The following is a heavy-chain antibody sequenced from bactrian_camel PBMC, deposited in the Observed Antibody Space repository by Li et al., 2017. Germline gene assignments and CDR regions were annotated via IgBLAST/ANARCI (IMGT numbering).Heavy chain of an antibody. CDR2: ITTSGGRT. Sequence: VQLVESGGGLVQPGGSLRLSCAASGFTFSSLSMNWVRQAPGKGLEWVSGITTSGGRTYYVDSVKGRFTISRDNAKNTLYLQLDSLKTEDTAMYYCASHTSREGFTFWGQGTQVTVS. CDR3: ASHTSREGFTF. V-gene: IGHV3S1*01. CDR1: GFTFSSLS. J-gene: IGHJ4*01. D-gene: IGHD2*01.